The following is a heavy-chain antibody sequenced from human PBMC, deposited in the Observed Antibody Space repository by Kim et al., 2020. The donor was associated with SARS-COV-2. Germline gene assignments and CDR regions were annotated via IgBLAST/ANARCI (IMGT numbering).Heavy chain of an antibody. CDR2: INQVGSDK. CDR1: RFTFDSYW. CDR3: ARDTRFYYGLDV. J-gene: IGHJ6*02. V-gene: IGHV3-7*03. D-gene: IGHD3-3*01. Sequence: GGSLRLSCAASRFTFDSYWMTWVRLAPGKGLEWVANINQVGSDKYYADSVKGRFTISRDNAKNTLYLQMNTLRAEDTAIYYCARDTRFYYGLDVWGQGTTVTVSS.